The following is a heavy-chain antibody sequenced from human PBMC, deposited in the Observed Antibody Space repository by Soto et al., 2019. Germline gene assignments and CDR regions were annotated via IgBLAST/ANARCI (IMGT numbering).Heavy chain of an antibody. CDR1: GFTFSSYA. D-gene: IGHD6-19*01. J-gene: IGHJ4*02. V-gene: IGHV3-23*01. Sequence: EVQLLESGGGLVQPGGSLRLSCAASGFTFSSYAMSWVRQAPGKGLEWVSAISGSGGSTYYADSVKGRFTISRDNSKNTLYLQMNSLRAEDTAVYYCANPWPTYSSGWYCFDYWGQGTLVTVSS. CDR2: ISGSGGST. CDR3: ANPWPTYSSGWYCFDY.